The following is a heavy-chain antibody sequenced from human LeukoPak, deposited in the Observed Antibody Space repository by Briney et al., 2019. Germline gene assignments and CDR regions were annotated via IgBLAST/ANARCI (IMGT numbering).Heavy chain of an antibody. D-gene: IGHD2-21*01. CDR2: IIPRFATT. CDR3: VRDSAYCGGDCRQFDY. Sequence: SVKVSCKASGGTFSSYALSWVRQAPGQGLEWMGGIIPRFATTKYGQTFQGRDTLTADESTSTAYMELSSLRSEDTAMYFCVRDSAYCGGDCRQFDYWGQGTLVTVSS. CDR1: GGTFSSYA. J-gene: IGHJ4*02. V-gene: IGHV1-69*13.